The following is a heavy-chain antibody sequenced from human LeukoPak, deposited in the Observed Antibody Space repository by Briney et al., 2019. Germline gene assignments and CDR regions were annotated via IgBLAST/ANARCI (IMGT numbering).Heavy chain of an antibody. CDR2: IIPIFGTA. D-gene: IGHD4-17*01. Sequence: GASVKVSCKASGGTFGSYAISWVRQAPGQGLEWMGGIIPIFGTANYAQKFQGRVTITADESTSTAYMELSSLRSEDTAVYYCARGHYGDYEYYYGMDVWGQGTTVTVSS. J-gene: IGHJ6*02. CDR1: GGTFGSYA. CDR3: ARGHYGDYEYYYGMDV. V-gene: IGHV1-69*13.